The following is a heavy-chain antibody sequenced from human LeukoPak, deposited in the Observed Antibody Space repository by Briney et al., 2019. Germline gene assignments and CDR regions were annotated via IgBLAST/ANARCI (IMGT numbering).Heavy chain of an antibody. D-gene: IGHD1-1*01. J-gene: IGHJ1*01. CDR2: ISYDGSNK. V-gene: IGHV3-30*18. CDR3: ANGNGYFQH. Sequence: GGSLRLSCAASGFTFSSYGMHWVRQAPGKGLEWEAVISYDGSNKYYADSVKGRFTISRDSSKNTLYLQMNSLRAEDTAVYYCANGNGYFQHWGQGTLVTVSS. CDR1: GFTFSSYG.